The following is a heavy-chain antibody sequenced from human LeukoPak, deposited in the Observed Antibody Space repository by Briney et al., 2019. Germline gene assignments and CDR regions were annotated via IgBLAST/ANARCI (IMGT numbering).Heavy chain of an antibody. D-gene: IGHD2-2*01. CDR2: ISYDGSNK. CDR1: GFTFSSYG. V-gene: IGHV3-30*18. Sequence: GGSLRLSCAASGFTFSSYGMHWVRQAPGKGLEWVAVISYDGSNKYYADSVKGRFTISRDNSKNTLYLQMNSLRAEDTAVYYCAKDLWDIVVVPAASGSYYGMDVWGQGTTVTVSS. J-gene: IGHJ6*02. CDR3: AKDLWDIVVVPAASGSYYGMDV.